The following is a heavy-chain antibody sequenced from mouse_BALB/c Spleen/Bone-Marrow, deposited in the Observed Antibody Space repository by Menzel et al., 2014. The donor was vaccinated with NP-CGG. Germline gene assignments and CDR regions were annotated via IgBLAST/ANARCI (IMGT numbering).Heavy chain of an antibody. D-gene: IGHD1-1*01. J-gene: IGHJ3*01. V-gene: IGHV4-1*02. Sequence: EVQGVESGGGLVQPGGSLKLSCAASGFDFSRYWMSWVRQAPGKGLEWIGEINPDSRTINYTPSLKDKFIISRDNAKNTLNLQVSKVRSEDTALYYCARLGYYGGFAYWGQGTLVTVSA. CDR1: GFDFSRYW. CDR2: INPDSRTI. CDR3: ARLGYYGGFAY.